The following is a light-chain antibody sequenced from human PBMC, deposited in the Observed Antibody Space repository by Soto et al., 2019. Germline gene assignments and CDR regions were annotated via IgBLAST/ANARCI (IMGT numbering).Light chain of an antibody. CDR3: SSYAGGSNV. CDR1: SSDFGGYNY. V-gene: IGLV2-8*01. Sequence: QSVLTQPPSASGSPGQSVAISCTGTSSDFGGYNYVSWYQQHPGKAPKLMIYEVNKRPSGVPDRFSGSKSGNTASLTVSGLQAEDEADYYCSSYAGGSNVFGTGTKVTVL. J-gene: IGLJ1*01. CDR2: EVN.